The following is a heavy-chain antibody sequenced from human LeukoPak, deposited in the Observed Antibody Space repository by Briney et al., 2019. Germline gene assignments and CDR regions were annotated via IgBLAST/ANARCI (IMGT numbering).Heavy chain of an antibody. Sequence: GGSLRLSCAASGFTFSSYSMNWVRQAPGKGLGWLSYISSSSSTIYYADSVKGRFTISRDNAKNSLYLQMNSLRAEDTAVYYCAKARVVTGDFDYWGQGTLVTVSS. CDR2: ISSSSSTI. CDR3: AKARVVTGDFDY. J-gene: IGHJ4*02. CDR1: GFTFSSYS. D-gene: IGHD2-21*02. V-gene: IGHV3-48*01.